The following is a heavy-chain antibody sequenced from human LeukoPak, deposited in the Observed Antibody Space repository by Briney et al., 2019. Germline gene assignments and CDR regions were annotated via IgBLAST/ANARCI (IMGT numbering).Heavy chain of an antibody. CDR3: VRAGRVCGYVDY. J-gene: IGHJ4*02. Sequence: PSETLSLTCTVSGGSISSYYWSWIRQPPGKGLEWIGSIFYSGSTNYNPSLKSRVTISVDTSKNQFSLNLSSVTAADTAVYYCVRAGRVCGYVDYWGQGTLVTVSS. D-gene: IGHD2-21*01. CDR2: IFYSGST. CDR1: GGSISSYY. V-gene: IGHV4-59*01.